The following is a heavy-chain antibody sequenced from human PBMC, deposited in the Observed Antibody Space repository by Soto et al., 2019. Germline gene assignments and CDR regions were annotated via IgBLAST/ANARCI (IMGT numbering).Heavy chain of an antibody. V-gene: IGHV1-18*01. CDR1: GYTFISYG. J-gene: IGHJ4*02. Sequence: ASVKVSCKASGYTFISYGISWVRQAPGQGLEWMGWISAYNGNTNYAQKLQGRVTMTTDTSTSTAFMELRSLRSDDTAVYYCARDQYCSGGSCYFNGFDYWGQGTLVTVSS. CDR3: ARDQYCSGGSCYFNGFDY. CDR2: ISAYNGNT. D-gene: IGHD2-15*01.